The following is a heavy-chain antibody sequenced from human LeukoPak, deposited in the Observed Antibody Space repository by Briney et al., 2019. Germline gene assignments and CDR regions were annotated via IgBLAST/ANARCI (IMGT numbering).Heavy chain of an antibody. CDR2: IYYSGST. CDR3: ARRPACGGSCYYFDY. J-gene: IGHJ4*02. V-gene: IGHV4-39*01. D-gene: IGHD2-15*01. CDR1: GGSISSSSYY. Sequence: PSETLSLTCTVSGGSISSSSYYWGWIRQPPGKGLEWIGSIYYSGSTYYNPSLKSRVTISVDTSKNQFSLKMSSVTAADTAVYYCARRPACGGSCYYFDYWGQGTLVTVSS.